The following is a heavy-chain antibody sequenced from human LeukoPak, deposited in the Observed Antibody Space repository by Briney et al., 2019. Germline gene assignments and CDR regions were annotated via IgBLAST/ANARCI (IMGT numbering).Heavy chain of an antibody. CDR2: IYHSGST. D-gene: IGHD1-26*01. CDR1: GGSISSGGYS. Sequence: SQTLSLTCAVSGGSISSGGYSWSWIRQPPGKGLEWIGYIYHSGSTYYNPSLKSRVTISVDRSKNQFSLKLSSVTAADTAVYYCARSDREIHDYWGQGTLVTVSS. J-gene: IGHJ4*02. CDR3: ARSDREIHDY. V-gene: IGHV4-30-2*01.